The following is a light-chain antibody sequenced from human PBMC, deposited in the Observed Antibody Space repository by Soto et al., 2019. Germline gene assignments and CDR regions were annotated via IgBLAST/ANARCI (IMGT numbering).Light chain of an antibody. J-gene: IGLJ1*01. V-gene: IGLV1-36*01. CDR3: AAWDDSLNDYV. CDR1: SSNIGNNA. Sequence: QSVLTRPPSVSEAPRQRVTISCSGSSSNIGNNAVNWYQQLPGKAPKLLIYYDDLVPSGVSDRFSASKSGTSASLAISGLQSEDEADYYCAAWDDSLNDYVCGTGTKVTV. CDR2: YDD.